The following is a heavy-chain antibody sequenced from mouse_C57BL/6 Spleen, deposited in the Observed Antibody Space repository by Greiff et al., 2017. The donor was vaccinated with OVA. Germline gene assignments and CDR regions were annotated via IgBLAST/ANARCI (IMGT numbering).Heavy chain of an antibody. J-gene: IGHJ4*01. D-gene: IGHD1-1*01. Sequence: QVQLQQPGAELVRPGTSVKLSCKASGYTFTSYWMHWVKQRPGQGLEWIGVIDPSDSYTNYNQKFKGKATLTVDTSSSTAYMQLSSLTSEDSAVYYCARRHYYGSLDYWGQGTSVTVSS. CDR3: ARRHYYGSLDY. V-gene: IGHV1-59*01. CDR1: GYTFTSYW. CDR2: IDPSDSYT.